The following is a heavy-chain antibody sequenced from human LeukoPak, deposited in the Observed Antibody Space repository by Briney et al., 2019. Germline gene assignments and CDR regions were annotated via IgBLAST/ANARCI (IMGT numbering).Heavy chain of an antibody. CDR2: ISDSSITM. CDR1: GFTSSSHN. Sequence: PGGSLRLSCAASGFTSSSHNMVWVRQPPGKGLEWISYISDSSITMYYADSVKGRFTIPRDNAKNSLYLQMKSLRAEDTAVYYCARDGGFCSGGFCYRLFDPWGQGTLVTVSS. V-gene: IGHV3-48*04. CDR3: ARDGGFCSGGFCYRLFDP. J-gene: IGHJ5*02. D-gene: IGHD2-15*01.